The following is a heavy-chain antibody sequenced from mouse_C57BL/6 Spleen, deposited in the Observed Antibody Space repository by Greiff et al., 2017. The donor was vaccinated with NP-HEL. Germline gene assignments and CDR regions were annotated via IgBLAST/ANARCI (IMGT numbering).Heavy chain of an antibody. CDR2: INPGSGGT. CDR3: ARWGSDWYFDG. Sequence: VQLQQSGAELVRPGTSVQVSCKASGYAFTNYLIEWVKQRPGQGLEWIGVINPGSGGTNYNEKFKGKATMTADKTSSTAYMQRSSLTSEDSAVYFWARWGSDWYFDGWGTGTTVTVSS. V-gene: IGHV1-54*01. J-gene: IGHJ1*03. CDR1: GYAFTNYL.